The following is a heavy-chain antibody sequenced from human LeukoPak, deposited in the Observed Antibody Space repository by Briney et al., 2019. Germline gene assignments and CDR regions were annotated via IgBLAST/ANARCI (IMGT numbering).Heavy chain of an antibody. CDR3: ARETLTTSRWFDP. CDR2: IYYSGST. J-gene: IGHJ5*02. CDR1: GGSISSGDYY. Sequence: SETLSLTCAVSGGSISSGDYYWSWIRQPPGKGLEWIGYIYYSGSTYYNPSLKSRVTISVDTSKNQFSLKLSSVTAADTAVYYCARETLTTSRWFDPWGQGTLVTVSS. D-gene: IGHD4-17*01. V-gene: IGHV4-30-4*01.